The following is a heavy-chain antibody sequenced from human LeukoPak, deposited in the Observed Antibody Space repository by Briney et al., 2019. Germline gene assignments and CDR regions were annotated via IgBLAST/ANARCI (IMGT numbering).Heavy chain of an antibody. J-gene: IGHJ3*02. D-gene: IGHD2-2*01. Sequence: ASVKVSCKASGYTFTSYGISWVRQAPGQGLEWMEWISAYNGNTNYAQKLQGRVTMTTDTSTSTAYMELRSLRSDDTAVYYCARDVRPGVVVPAAHDAFDIWGQGTMVTVSS. V-gene: IGHV1-18*01. CDR2: ISAYNGNT. CDR1: GYTFTSYG. CDR3: ARDVRPGVVVPAAHDAFDI.